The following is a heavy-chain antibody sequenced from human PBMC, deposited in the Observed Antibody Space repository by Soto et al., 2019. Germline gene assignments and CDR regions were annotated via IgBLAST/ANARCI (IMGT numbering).Heavy chain of an antibody. CDR3: AREAHYYDSKGIGPPFY. J-gene: IGHJ4*02. D-gene: IGHD3-22*01. CDR2: IYYSGST. V-gene: IGHV4-61*01. CDR1: GGSVSSGSYY. Sequence: SETLSLTCTVSGGSVSSGSYYWSWIRQPPGKGLEWIGYIYYSGSTNYNPSLKSRVTISVDTSKNQFSLKLSSVTAADTAVYYCAREAHYYDSKGIGPPFYWGQGTLVTVSS.